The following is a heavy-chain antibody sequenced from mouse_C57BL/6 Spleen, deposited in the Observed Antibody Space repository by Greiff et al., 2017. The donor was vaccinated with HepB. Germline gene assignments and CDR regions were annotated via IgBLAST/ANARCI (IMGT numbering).Heavy chain of an antibody. CDR3: ARDPYYYGSTSWFAY. J-gene: IGHJ3*01. CDR2: ISSGSSTI. CDR1: GFTFSDYG. Sequence: EVMLVESGGGLVKPGGSLKLSCAASGFTFSDYGMHWVRQAPEKGLEWVAYISSGSSTIYYADTVKGRFTISRDNAKNTLFLQMTSLRSEDTAMYYCARDPYYYGSTSWFAYWGQGTLVTVSA. V-gene: IGHV5-17*01. D-gene: IGHD1-1*01.